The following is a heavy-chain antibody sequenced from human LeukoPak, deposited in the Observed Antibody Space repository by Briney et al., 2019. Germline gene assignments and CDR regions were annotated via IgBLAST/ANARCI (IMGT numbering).Heavy chain of an antibody. D-gene: IGHD3-10*01. CDR3: ARDRDRYGSGSYWFDP. Sequence: SETLSLTCAVYGGSFSGHYWSWIRQPAGKGLEWIGRIYTSGSTNYNPSLKSRVTMSVDTSKNQFSLKLSSVTAADTAVYYCARDRDRYGSGSYWFDPWGQGTLVTVSS. CDR1: GGSFSGHY. CDR2: IYTSGST. J-gene: IGHJ5*02. V-gene: IGHV4-4*07.